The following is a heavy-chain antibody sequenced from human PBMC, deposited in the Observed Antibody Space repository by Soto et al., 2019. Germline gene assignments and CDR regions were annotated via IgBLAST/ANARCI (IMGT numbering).Heavy chain of an antibody. D-gene: IGHD5-12*01. V-gene: IGHV3-23*01. Sequence: AGGSLRLSCAASGFTFSSYAMSWVRQAPGKGLEWVSAISGSGGSTYYADSVKGRFTISRDNSKNTLYLQMNSLRAEDTAVYYCARGSETDGYNSYYYYGMDVWGQGTTVTVSS. CDR1: GFTFSSYA. CDR3: ARGSETDGYNSYYYYGMDV. CDR2: ISGSGGST. J-gene: IGHJ6*02.